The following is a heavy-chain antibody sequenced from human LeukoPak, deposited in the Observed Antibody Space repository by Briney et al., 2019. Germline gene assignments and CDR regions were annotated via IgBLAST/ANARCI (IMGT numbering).Heavy chain of an antibody. V-gene: IGHV3-20*04. CDR2: INWNGGST. Sequence: GGPLRLSCAASGFTFDDYGMNWVRQAPGKGLEWVAGINWNGGSTSYADSLKGRFTISRDNAKNSLYLQMNGLRAEDTALYYCARVRVVWDLDDAFDIWGQGTMVTVSS. D-gene: IGHD1-26*01. CDR3: ARVRVVWDLDDAFDI. CDR1: GFTFDDYG. J-gene: IGHJ3*02.